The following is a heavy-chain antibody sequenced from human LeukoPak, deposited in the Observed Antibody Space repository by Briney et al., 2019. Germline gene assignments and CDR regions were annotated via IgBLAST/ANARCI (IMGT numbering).Heavy chain of an antibody. Sequence: PGGSLRLSCAASGFTLCSYWMTWARQAPRKGLEWAAAIKEDGSETYYVDSVKGRFTISRDNAKNSLYLQMSSLRAEDTAVYYCARTTYGDYWGQGTLVTVSS. D-gene: IGHD1-1*01. V-gene: IGHV3-7*02. CDR3: ARTTYGDY. CDR1: GFTLCSYW. J-gene: IGHJ4*02. CDR2: IKEDGSET.